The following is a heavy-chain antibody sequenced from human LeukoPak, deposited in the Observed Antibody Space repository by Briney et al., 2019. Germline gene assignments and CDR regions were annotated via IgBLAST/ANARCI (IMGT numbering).Heavy chain of an antibody. V-gene: IGHV4-59*08. D-gene: IGHD3-10*01. CDR3: ARHPVLWFGEFGYFDY. Sequence: SETLSLTCTASGCSISSYYWSWIRQPPGKGLEWIGYIYYSGSTNYNPSLKSRVTISVDTSKNQFSLKLSSVTAADTAVYYCARHPVLWFGEFGYFDYWGQGTLVTVSS. J-gene: IGHJ4*02. CDR1: GCSISSYY. CDR2: IYYSGST.